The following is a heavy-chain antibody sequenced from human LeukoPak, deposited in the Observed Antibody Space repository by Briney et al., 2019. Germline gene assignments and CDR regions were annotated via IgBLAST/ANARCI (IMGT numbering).Heavy chain of an antibody. CDR1: GFTFSSYA. V-gene: IGHV3-23*01. CDR3: AKARIAAAGTGAFDV. Sequence: GGSLRLSCAASGFTFSSYAMSWVRQAPGKGLEWVSAFSATDGSAQYAESVKGRFTISRDNSKNSLYLQMNSLRDEDTAVYYCAKARIAAAGTGAFDVWGQGTMVTVSS. J-gene: IGHJ3*01. D-gene: IGHD6-13*01. CDR2: FSATDGSA.